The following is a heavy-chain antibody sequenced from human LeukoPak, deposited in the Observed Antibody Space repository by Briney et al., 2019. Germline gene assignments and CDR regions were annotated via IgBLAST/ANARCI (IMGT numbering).Heavy chain of an antibody. Sequence: ASVTVSCKASGYTFTGYYMHWVRQAPGQGLEWMGLINPNSGGKNYAQKFQGWVTMTRDTSISTAYMELSRLRSDDTAVYYCARSLSMYSSGWYYFDYWGQGTLVTVSS. V-gene: IGHV1-2*04. D-gene: IGHD6-19*01. CDR1: GYTFTGYY. CDR2: INPNSGGK. CDR3: ARSLSMYSSGWYYFDY. J-gene: IGHJ4*02.